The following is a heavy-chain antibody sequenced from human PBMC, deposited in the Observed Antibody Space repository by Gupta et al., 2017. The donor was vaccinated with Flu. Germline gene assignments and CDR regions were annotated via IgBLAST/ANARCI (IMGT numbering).Heavy chain of an antibody. CDR1: GFSLTTSGMC. D-gene: IGHD3-22*01. Sequence: QVTLRESGPALVRPTQTLTLTCTFSGFSLTTSGMCVTSIRQPPGKALEWLALIDWEDDKYYNTSLKARLTISKDTSKNMVVLTITDMEPVDTATYYCARGDDSSGYRYWFDTWGQGTLVTVSS. CDR2: IDWEDDK. J-gene: IGHJ5*02. V-gene: IGHV2-70*13. CDR3: ARGDDSSGYRYWFDT.